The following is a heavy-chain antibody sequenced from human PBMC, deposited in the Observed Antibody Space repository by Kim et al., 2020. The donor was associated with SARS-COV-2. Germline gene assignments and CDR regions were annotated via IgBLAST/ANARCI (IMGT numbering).Heavy chain of an antibody. CDR1: GFTFSSYA. Sequence: GGSLRLSCAASGFTFSSYAMHWVRQAPGKGLEWVAVISYDGSNKYYADSVKGRFTISRDNSKNTLYLQMNSLRAEDTAVYYCARDNYYGSSCSLPSWGQGAQVTVSP. D-gene: IGHD3-22*01. CDR2: ISYDGSNK. V-gene: IGHV3-30*04. J-gene: IGHJ4*02. CDR3: ARDNYYGSSCSLPS.